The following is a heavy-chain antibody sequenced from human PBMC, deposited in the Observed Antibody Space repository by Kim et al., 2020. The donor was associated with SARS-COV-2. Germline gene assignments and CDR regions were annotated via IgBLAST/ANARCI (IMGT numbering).Heavy chain of an antibody. CDR3: ASDISYIAVAGGY. D-gene: IGHD6-19*01. Sequence: GESLRLSCAASGFTFSSYSMNWVRQAPGKGLEWVSSISSSSSYIYYADSVKGRFTISRDNAKNSLYLQMNSLRAEDTAVYYCASDISYIAVAGGYWGQGTLVTVSS. V-gene: IGHV3-21*01. J-gene: IGHJ4*02. CDR1: GFTFSSYS. CDR2: ISSSSSYI.